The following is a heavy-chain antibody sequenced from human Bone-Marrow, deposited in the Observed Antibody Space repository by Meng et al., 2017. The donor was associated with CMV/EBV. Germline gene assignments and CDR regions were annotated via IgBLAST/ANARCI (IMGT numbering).Heavy chain of an antibody. CDR3: ARDYGDYGGWFDP. CDR2: IYYSGST. V-gene: IGHV4-59*01. Sequence: QVQLQESGPGLVKPSETLSLTCTVSGGSISSYYWSWIRQPPGKGLEWIGYIYYSGSTNYNPSLKSRVTISVDTSKNQFSLKLSSVTAADTAVYYCARDYGDYGGWFDPWGQGTLVTVSS. CDR1: GGSISSYY. J-gene: IGHJ5*02. D-gene: IGHD4-17*01.